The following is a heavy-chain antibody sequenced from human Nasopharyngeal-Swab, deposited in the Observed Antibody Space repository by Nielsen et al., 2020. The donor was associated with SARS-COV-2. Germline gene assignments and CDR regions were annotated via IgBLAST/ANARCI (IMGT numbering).Heavy chain of an antibody. CDR1: GFTLNNFG. V-gene: IGHV3-33*08. Sequence: GGSLRLSCAASGFTLNNFGMHWVRQAPGKGLEWVAVIWYDGSNKYYADSVKGRFTISRDNSKNTLYLQMNSLRAEDTAVYYCARDLKIAYGDSDYFDYWGQGTLVTVSS. D-gene: IGHD4-17*01. CDR3: ARDLKIAYGDSDYFDY. J-gene: IGHJ4*02. CDR2: IWYDGSNK.